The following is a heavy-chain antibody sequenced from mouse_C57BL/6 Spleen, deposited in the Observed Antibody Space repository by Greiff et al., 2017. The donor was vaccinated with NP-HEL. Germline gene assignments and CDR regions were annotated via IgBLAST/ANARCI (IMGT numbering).Heavy chain of an antibody. D-gene: IGHD1-1*01. Sequence: QVQLQQSGAELVKPGASVKISCKASGYAFSSYWMNWVKQRPGKGLEWIGQIYPGDGDTNYNGKFKGKATLTADKSSSTAYMQLSSLTSEDSAVDFCASTIITTVVAWYFDYWGQGTTLTVSS. V-gene: IGHV1-80*01. CDR2: IYPGDGDT. CDR3: ASTIITTVVAWYFDY. CDR1: GYAFSSYW. J-gene: IGHJ2*01.